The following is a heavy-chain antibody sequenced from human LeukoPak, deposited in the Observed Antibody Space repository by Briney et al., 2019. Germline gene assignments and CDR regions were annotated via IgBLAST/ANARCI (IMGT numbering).Heavy chain of an antibody. J-gene: IGHJ4*02. D-gene: IGHD2-2*01. CDR1: GGSFSGYY. CDR2: INHSGST. CDR3: AGIGGNCSSTSCLSFFGIAADD. V-gene: IGHV4-34*01. Sequence: SETLSLTCAVYGGSFSGYYWSWIRQPPGKGLEWIGEINHSGSTNYNPSLKSRVTISVDTSKNQFSLKLSSVTAADTAVYYCAGIGGNCSSTSCLSFFGIAADDWGQGTLVTVSS.